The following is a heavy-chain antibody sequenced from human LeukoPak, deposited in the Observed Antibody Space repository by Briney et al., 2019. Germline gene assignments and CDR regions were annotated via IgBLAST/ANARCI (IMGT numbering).Heavy chain of an antibody. CDR1: GFTFSSYW. V-gene: IGHV3-7*03. Sequence: GGSLRLSCAASGFTFSSYWMSWVRQAPGMGLEWVANIKQDGSEKYYVDSVKGRFTISRDNAKNSLYLQMNSLRAEDTAVYYCARGYTNYPFDYWGQGTLVTVSS. D-gene: IGHD2-8*01. CDR2: IKQDGSEK. CDR3: ARGYTNYPFDY. J-gene: IGHJ4*02.